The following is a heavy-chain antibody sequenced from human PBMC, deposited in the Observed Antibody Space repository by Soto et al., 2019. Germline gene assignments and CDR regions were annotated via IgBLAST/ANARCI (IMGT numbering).Heavy chain of an antibody. D-gene: IGHD3-22*01. J-gene: IGHJ4*02. CDR3: ARGISMIAPDKYYFDS. CDR2: INHSGST. Sequence: QVQLQQWGAGLLKPSETLSLTCAVYGGSFSGYYWSWIRQPPGKGLEWIGEINHSGSTNSNPSLKSRVTISVDTSKNQFSLKLSSVTAADTAVYYCARGISMIAPDKYYFDSWGQGTLVTVSS. V-gene: IGHV4-34*01. CDR1: GGSFSGYY.